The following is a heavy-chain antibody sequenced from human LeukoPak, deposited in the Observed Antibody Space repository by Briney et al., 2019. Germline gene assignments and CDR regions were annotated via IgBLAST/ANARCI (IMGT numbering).Heavy chain of an antibody. D-gene: IGHD2/OR15-2a*01. CDR2: ISASNGIT. J-gene: IGHJ4*02. CDR3: ARVLTSTTNDGYFDY. CDR1: GYTFTSYG. Sequence: ASVKVSCKASGYTFTSYGISWVRQAPGQGLEWMGWISASNGITNYAQQCQGRVAMTRDTSINTAYMEMTRLRSDDTAVFYCARVLTSTTNDGYFDYWGQGTLVTVSS. V-gene: IGHV1-18*01.